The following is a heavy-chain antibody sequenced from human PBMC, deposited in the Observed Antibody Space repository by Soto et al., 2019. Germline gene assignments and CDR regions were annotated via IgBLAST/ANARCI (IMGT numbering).Heavy chain of an antibody. Sequence: PGGSPGLSCAASGFTFRTYAMSWVRQAPGKGLEWVSGLFGNGGGISYADSVKGRFTISRDNSNNMLYLQMRSLRVEDTAVYYCAKDRQPDGLWPFDHWGQGTLVTVSS. V-gene: IGHV3-23*01. J-gene: IGHJ4*02. CDR2: LFGNGGGI. CDR3: AKDRQPDGLWPFDH. CDR1: GFTFRTYA. D-gene: IGHD2-8*01.